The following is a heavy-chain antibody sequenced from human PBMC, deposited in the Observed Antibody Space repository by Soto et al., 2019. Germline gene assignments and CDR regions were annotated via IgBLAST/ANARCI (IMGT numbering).Heavy chain of an antibody. CDR3: ATGTFNFDS. Sequence: ASVKVSCKASGYTFTSYGIHWVRQAPGQRLEWMGWINAANGDTKYSPKFQGRVTITRDTSASTAYMELNSLRAEDTAVYYCATGTFNFDSWGQGTLVTVSS. J-gene: IGHJ4*02. CDR2: INAANGDT. V-gene: IGHV1-3*01. CDR1: GYTFTSYG.